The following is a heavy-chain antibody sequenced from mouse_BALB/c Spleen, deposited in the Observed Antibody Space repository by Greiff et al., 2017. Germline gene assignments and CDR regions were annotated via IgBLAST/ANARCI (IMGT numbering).Heavy chain of an antibody. D-gene: IGHD1-2*01. Sequence: EVKLMESGGGLVKPGGSLKLSCAASGFTFSSYAMSWVRQTPEKRLEWVASISSGGSTYYPDSVKGRFTISRDNARNILYLQMSSLRSEDTAMYYCARGDYGPLAWFAYWGQGTLVTVSA. J-gene: IGHJ3*01. CDR3: ARGDYGPLAWFAY. CDR1: GFTFSSYA. CDR2: ISSGGST. V-gene: IGHV5-6-5*01.